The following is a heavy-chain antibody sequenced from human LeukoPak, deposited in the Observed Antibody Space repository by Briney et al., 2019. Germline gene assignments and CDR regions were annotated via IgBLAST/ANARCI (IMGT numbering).Heavy chain of an antibody. D-gene: IGHD6-19*01. CDR3: ARWYGSGFNWFDP. V-gene: IGHV4-34*01. Sequence: SETLSLTCAVYGGSLSGYYWTWIRQPPGKGLEWIGQINHSGSTDYNPPLKSRVTILVDTSKNQFSLRLNSVTAADTAVYYCARWYGSGFNWFDPWGQGILVTVSS. CDR2: INHSGST. CDR1: GGSLSGYY. J-gene: IGHJ5*02.